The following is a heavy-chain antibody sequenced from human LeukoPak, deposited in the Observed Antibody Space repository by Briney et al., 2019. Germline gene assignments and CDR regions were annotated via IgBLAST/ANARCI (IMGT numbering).Heavy chain of an antibody. D-gene: IGHD1-1*01. CDR3: TQLTKIDY. Sequence: GGSLRLSCAASGFTFSDYYITWIRQAPGKGLEWVGRIKSKTDGGTTDYAAPVKGRFTISRDDSKNTLYLQMNSLKTEDTAVYYCTQLTKIDYWGQGTLVTVSS. CDR2: IKSKTDGGTT. V-gene: IGHV3-15*01. CDR1: GFTFSDYY. J-gene: IGHJ4*02.